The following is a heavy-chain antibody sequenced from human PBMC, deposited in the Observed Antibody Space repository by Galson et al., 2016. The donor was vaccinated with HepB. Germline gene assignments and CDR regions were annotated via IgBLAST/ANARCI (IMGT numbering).Heavy chain of an antibody. Sequence: SVKVSCKASGYTFNSYGLSWVRQAPGQGLEWMGWISGYNGNTNYVQKLQGRVTMTRDTSTSTAYMELISLRSEDTAVYYCTRAAPQYYYYSSGYLYFDYWGQGTLVTVSS. CDR3: TRAAPQYYYYSSGYLYFDY. J-gene: IGHJ4*02. CDR2: ISGYNGNT. CDR1: GYTFNSYG. D-gene: IGHD3-22*01. V-gene: IGHV1-18*01.